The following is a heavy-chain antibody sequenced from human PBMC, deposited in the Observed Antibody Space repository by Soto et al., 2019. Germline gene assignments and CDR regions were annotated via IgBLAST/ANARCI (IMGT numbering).Heavy chain of an antibody. CDR3: ARALAKVDTAMVINDRYHYYYGMDV. D-gene: IGHD5-18*01. Sequence: AGGSLRLSCAASGFTFRSHGMHWVRQAPGKGLEWVAVIWFNGENEYYADSVKGRFTISRDNSKNTLYLQMNSLRAEDTAVYYCARALAKVDTAMVINDRYHYYYGMDVWGQGTTVTVSS. CDR2: IWFNGENE. V-gene: IGHV3-33*01. J-gene: IGHJ6*02. CDR1: GFTFRSHG.